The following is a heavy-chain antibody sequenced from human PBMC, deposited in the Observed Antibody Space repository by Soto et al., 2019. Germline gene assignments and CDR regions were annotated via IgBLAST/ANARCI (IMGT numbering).Heavy chain of an antibody. CDR1: GASFSGSY. CDR2: AYYSGTT. Sequence: PSETLSLTCAVSGASFSGSYWSWIRQPPGKGLEWSGYAYYSGTTVYNPSLKSRVSISVDTSKKYVSLRLNSVTAADTAVYYCAGWSALTQYYFDSWGHGTLVTVSS. CDR3: AGWSALTQYYFDS. D-gene: IGHD3-3*01. J-gene: IGHJ4*01. V-gene: IGHV4-59*13.